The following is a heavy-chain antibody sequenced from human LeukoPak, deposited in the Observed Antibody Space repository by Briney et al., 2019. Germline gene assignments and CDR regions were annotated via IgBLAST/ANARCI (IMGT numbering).Heavy chain of an antibody. CDR2: IYPGDSDT. D-gene: IGHD6-19*01. CDR3: AIKYSSGWDAFDI. V-gene: IGHV5-51*04. Sequence: GESLKISCKGSGYSFTSYWIGWVRQMPGKGLEGMGIIYPGDSDTRYSPSFQGQVTISADKPISTAYLQWSSLKASDTAMYYCAIKYSSGWDAFDIWGQGTMVTVSS. J-gene: IGHJ3*02. CDR1: GYSFTSYW.